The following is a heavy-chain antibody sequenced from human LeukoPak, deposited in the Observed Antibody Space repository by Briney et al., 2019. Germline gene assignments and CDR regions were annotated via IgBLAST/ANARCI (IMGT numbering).Heavy chain of an antibody. J-gene: IGHJ4*02. CDR3: ARHEQLNFDY. V-gene: IGHV3-48*01. CDR1: GFTFSSYS. Sequence: GGSLRLSCAASGFTFSSYSMNWVRQAPGKGLEWVSYISSSSSTIYYADSVKGRFTISRDNAKNSLYLQMNSLRAEDTAVYYCARHEQLNFDYWGQGTLVTVSS. CDR2: ISSSSSTI. D-gene: IGHD5-18*01.